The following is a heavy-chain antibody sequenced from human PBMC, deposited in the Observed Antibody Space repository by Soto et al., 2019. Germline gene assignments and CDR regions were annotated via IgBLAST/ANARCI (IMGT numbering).Heavy chain of an antibody. J-gene: IGHJ4*02. CDR2: VYHNGTT. V-gene: IGHV4-4*02. CDR3: ARCLGYGDISRFDPTFDR. Sequence: HSETLSLAWVVSGDSIRSTNWWAWVRPPPWRGLEWIGDVYHNGTTNYTPSLKSRVIISVDRSKNHSSLDLFSVTAADTATYYCARCLGYGDISRFDPTFDRWGQGTRVTVSS. D-gene: IGHD5-18*01. CDR1: GDSIRSTNW.